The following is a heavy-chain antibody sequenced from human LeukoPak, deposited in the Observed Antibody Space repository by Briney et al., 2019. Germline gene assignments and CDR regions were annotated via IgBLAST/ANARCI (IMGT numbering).Heavy chain of an antibody. CDR1: GGSFSGYY. D-gene: IGHD3-9*01. Sequence: PSETLSLTCAVFGGSFSGYYWSWIRQSSEKGLEWIGEMSHTGATNHNPSLKSRVTVSVDTSKKQFSLNLRSVAAADTAVYYCARGLHYNILTGGMDVWGQGTTVIVSS. CDR3: ARGLHYNILTGGMDV. V-gene: IGHV4-34*01. J-gene: IGHJ6*02. CDR2: MSHTGAT.